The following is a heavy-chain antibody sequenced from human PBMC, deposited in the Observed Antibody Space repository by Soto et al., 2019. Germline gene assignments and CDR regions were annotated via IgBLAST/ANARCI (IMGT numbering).Heavy chain of an antibody. V-gene: IGHV4-61*01. J-gene: IGHJ4*02. CDR3: ARWPTGGYYDSSGYFDY. Sequence: SETLSLTCTVSGGSVSSGSYYWSWIRQPPGKGLEWIGYIYYSGSTNYNPSLKSRVTISVDTSKNQFSLKLSSVTAADTAVYYWARWPTGGYYDSSGYFDYWGQGTLVTVSS. CDR1: GGSVSSGSYY. D-gene: IGHD3-22*01. CDR2: IYYSGST.